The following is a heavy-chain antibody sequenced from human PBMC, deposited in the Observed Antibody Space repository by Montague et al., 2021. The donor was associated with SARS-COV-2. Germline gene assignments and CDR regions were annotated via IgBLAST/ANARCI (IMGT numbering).Heavy chain of an antibody. CDR2: INHRGTS. D-gene: IGHD3-22*01. CDR3: ARGRQHFNMIVVVMTGGEYYFDY. CDR1: GGSFSDYF. V-gene: IGHV4-34*01. Sequence: SETLSLTCAVYGGSFSDYFWTWIRQPPGQGLEWIGEINHRGTSNYNPSLKSRVSISVDTSKNQFSLYLGSVTAADTAVYYCARGRQHFNMIVVVMTGGEYYFDYWGQGTLVTVSP. J-gene: IGHJ4*02.